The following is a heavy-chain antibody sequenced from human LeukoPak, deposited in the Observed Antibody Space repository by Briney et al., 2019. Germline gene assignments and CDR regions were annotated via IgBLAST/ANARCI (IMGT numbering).Heavy chain of an antibody. CDR3: ARLHYYDILTGYLYYFDY. CDR2: IYPGDSGT. CDR1: GYSFTSYW. Sequence: GKSLKISWKGSGYSFTSYWIGWVRQMPGKGLEWMGIIYPGDSGTRYSPSFQGQVTISADKSISTAYLQWSSMKASDTAMYYCARLHYYDILTGYLYYFDYWGQGTLVTVSS. J-gene: IGHJ4*02. D-gene: IGHD3-9*01. V-gene: IGHV5-51*01.